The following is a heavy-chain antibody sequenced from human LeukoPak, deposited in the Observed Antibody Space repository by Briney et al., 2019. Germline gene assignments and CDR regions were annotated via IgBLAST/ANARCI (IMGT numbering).Heavy chain of an antibody. Sequence: PGGSLRLSCAASGFTFSSYAMSWVRQAPGKGLEWVSTIGGSGGTTYYADSVKGRFTISRDNSKDTLYLQMNNLRAEDAAVYYCAKARPLHRSGPFDCWGQGTLVTVSS. CDR1: GFTFSSYA. V-gene: IGHV3-23*01. J-gene: IGHJ4*02. CDR2: IGGSGGTT. D-gene: IGHD3-10*01. CDR3: AKARPLHRSGPFDC.